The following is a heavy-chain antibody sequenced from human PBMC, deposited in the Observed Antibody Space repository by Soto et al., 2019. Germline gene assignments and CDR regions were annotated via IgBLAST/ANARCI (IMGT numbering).Heavy chain of an antibody. CDR2: ISSSSSYI. D-gene: IGHD6-19*01. J-gene: IGHJ4*02. CDR1: GFTFSSYS. CDR3: ARDPMALQWLVRGLGQFDY. V-gene: IGHV3-21*01. Sequence: GGSLRLSCAASGFTFSSYSMNWVRQAPGKGLEWVSSISSSSSYIYYADSVKGRFTISRDNAKNSLYLQMNSLRAEDTAVYYCARDPMALQWLVRGLGQFDYWGQGTLVTVSS.